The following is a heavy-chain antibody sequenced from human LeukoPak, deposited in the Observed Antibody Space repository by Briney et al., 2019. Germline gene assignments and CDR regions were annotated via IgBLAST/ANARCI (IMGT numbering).Heavy chain of an antibody. Sequence: GGSLRLSCAAYGFTVSINYMSWVRQAPGKGLEWVSVIYSGGSTYYADSVKGRFTISRHNSKNTLYLQMNSLRAEDTAVYYCARAGDTPFDYWGQGTLVTVSS. CDR3: ARAGDTPFDY. D-gene: IGHD2-21*02. CDR1: GFTVSINY. V-gene: IGHV3-53*04. J-gene: IGHJ4*02. CDR2: IYSGGST.